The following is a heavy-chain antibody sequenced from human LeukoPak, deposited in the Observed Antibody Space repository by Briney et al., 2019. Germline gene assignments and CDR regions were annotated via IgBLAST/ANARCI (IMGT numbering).Heavy chain of an antibody. Sequence: ASVKVSCKASGYTFTSYGISWVRQAPGQRLEWMGWISAYNGNTNYSQKLQGRVTMTTDTSTSTDYMELRSLRSDDTAVYYCARDERFGELLVDYWGQGTLVTVSS. V-gene: IGHV1-18*01. J-gene: IGHJ4*02. CDR2: ISAYNGNT. CDR3: ARDERFGELLVDY. CDR1: GYTFTSYG. D-gene: IGHD3-10*01.